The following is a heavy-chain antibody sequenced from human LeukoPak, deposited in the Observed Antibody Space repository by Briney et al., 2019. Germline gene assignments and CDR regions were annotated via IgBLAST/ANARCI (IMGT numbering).Heavy chain of an antibody. D-gene: IGHD2-21*01. CDR1: GVSMSAYQ. CDR3: ATSNDAKIAPFDH. Sequence: ASETLSLTCTVSGVSMSAYQWSWVRQSPEKGLEWIGCINTKGETSYNPSLKSRVTTSVDTSKSQFPLRLTSVTAADTAVYYCATSNDAKIAPFDHWGQGAPVTVSS. V-gene: IGHV4-4*09. J-gene: IGHJ4*02. CDR2: INTKGET.